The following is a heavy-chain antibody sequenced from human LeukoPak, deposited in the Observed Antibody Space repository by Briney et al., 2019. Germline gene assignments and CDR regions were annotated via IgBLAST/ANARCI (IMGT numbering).Heavy chain of an antibody. D-gene: IGHD1-26*01. Sequence: ASVKVSCKASGYTFTGYYMHWVRQAPGQGLEWMGWINPNSGGANYAQKFQGRVTMTRNTPISTAYMELSSLRSEDTAVYYCARGLGVGATNYFDYWGQGTLVTVSS. CDR2: INPNSGGA. V-gene: IGHV1-2*02. CDR3: ARGLGVGATNYFDY. J-gene: IGHJ4*02. CDR1: GYTFTGYY.